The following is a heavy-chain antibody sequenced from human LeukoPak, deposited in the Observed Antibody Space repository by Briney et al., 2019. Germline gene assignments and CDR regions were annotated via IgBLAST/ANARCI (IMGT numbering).Heavy chain of an antibody. D-gene: IGHD4-17*01. CDR2: IYHSGST. V-gene: IGHV4-39*07. Sequence: NPSETLSLTCTVSGGSISSSSYYWGWIRQPPGKGLEWIGSIYHSGSTYYNPSLKSRVTISVDTSKNQFSLKLSSVTAADTAVYYCASIDKYGDHLGYWGQGTLVTVSS. CDR3: ASIDKYGDHLGY. J-gene: IGHJ4*02. CDR1: GGSISSSSYY.